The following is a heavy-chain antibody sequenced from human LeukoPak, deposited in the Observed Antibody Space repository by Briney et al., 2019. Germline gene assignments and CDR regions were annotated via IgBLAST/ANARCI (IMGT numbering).Heavy chain of an antibody. J-gene: IGHJ4*02. V-gene: IGHV3-23*01. CDR3: AKDASGGYFPDY. D-gene: IGHD5-12*01. CDR2: ISGGAGYT. CDR1: GFTFSSYW. Sequence: GGSLRLSCAASGFTFSSYWMSWVRQAPGKGLEWVSAISGGAGYTYYADSVKGRFTISRDNSKNTVYLQMNSLRAEDTAVYYCAKDASGGYFPDYWGQGTLVTVSS.